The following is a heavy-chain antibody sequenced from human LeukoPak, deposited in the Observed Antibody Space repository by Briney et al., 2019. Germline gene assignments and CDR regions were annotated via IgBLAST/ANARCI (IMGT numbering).Heavy chain of an antibody. CDR2: INSDGSST. V-gene: IGHV3-74*01. CDR1: GFTFSSYW. CDR3: ARDRYSSDLDY. D-gene: IGHD6-19*01. J-gene: IGHJ4*02. Sequence: PWGSLRLSCAASGFTFSSYWMHWVRQAPGKGLVWVSRINSDGSSTSYADSVKGRFTISRDNAKNTLYLQMNSLRAEDTAVYYCARDRYSSDLDYWGQGTLVTVSS.